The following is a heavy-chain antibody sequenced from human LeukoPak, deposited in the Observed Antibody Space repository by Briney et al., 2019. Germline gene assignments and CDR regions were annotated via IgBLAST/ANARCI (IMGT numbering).Heavy chain of an antibody. CDR2: IIPSDGFT. CDR1: GYTFTDYY. CDR3: AKVGSRLFGVLIPLSFDY. J-gene: IGHJ4*02. V-gene: IGHV1-46*01. Sequence: ASVKVSCKASGYTFTDYYMHWVRQAPGQGLEWMGMIIPSDGFTSYAQKFQGRVTMTRDMSTSTVYMELSSLRSDDTAVYYCAKVGSRLFGVLIPLSFDYWGQGTLITVSS. D-gene: IGHD3-3*01.